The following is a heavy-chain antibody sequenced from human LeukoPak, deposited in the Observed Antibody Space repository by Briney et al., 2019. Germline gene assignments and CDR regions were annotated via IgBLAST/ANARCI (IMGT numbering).Heavy chain of an antibody. CDR2: IKGDGSEK. CDR3: ARDRWFRYCTNGVCSTGVYYYYGMDV. Sequence: GGSLRLSCAASGFTFSSSAMSWVRQAPGKGLEWVANIKGDGSEKSYVDSVKGRFTISRDNAKNSLYLQMNSLRAEDTAVYYCARDRWFRYCTNGVCSTGVYYYYGMDVWGQGTTVTVSS. CDR1: GFTFSSSA. D-gene: IGHD2-8*01. V-gene: IGHV3-7*03. J-gene: IGHJ6*02.